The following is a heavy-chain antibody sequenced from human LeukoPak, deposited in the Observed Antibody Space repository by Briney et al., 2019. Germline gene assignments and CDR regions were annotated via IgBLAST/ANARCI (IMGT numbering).Heavy chain of an antibody. V-gene: IGHV1-69*01. J-gene: IGHJ6*04. CDR2: IIPIFGTA. Sequence: GSSVKVSCKASGGTFSSYAISWVRQAPGQGLEWMGGIIPIFGTANYAQKFQGRVTITADESTSTAYMELSSLRSEDTAVYYCATHHYDSSGQPEDVWGKGTTVTVSS. CDR1: GGTFSSYA. D-gene: IGHD3-22*01. CDR3: ATHHYDSSGQPEDV.